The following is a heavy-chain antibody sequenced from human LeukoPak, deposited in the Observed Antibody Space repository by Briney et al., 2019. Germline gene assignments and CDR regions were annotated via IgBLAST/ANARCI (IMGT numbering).Heavy chain of an antibody. CDR3: ARERSYTAMAYYYYYYMDV. CDR2: INPSGGST. Sequence: ASVKVSCKASGYTFTSYGISWVRQAPGQGLEWMGIINPSGGSTSYAQKFQGRVTMTRDTSTSTVYMELSSLRSEDTAVYYCARERSYTAMAYYYYYYMDVWGKGTTVTISS. D-gene: IGHD5-18*01. CDR1: GYTFTSYG. J-gene: IGHJ6*03. V-gene: IGHV1-46*01.